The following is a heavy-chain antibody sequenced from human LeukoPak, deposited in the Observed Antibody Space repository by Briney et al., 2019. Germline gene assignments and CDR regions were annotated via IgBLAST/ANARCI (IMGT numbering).Heavy chain of an antibody. CDR1: GFTFSSYW. CDR2: IMQDGSEK. CDR3: ARVGGSSYFDY. D-gene: IGHD6-6*01. Sequence: GGSLRLSCAASGFTFSSYWMSWVRQAPGKGLEWVANIMQDGSEKYYVDSVKGRFTISRDNAKNSLYLQMNSLRAEDTAVYYCARVGGSSYFDYWGQGTLVTVSS. V-gene: IGHV3-7*01. J-gene: IGHJ4*02.